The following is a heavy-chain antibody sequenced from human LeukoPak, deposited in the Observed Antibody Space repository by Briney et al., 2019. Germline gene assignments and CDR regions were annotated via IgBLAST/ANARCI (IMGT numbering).Heavy chain of an antibody. CDR2: IYYSGST. D-gene: IGHD1-26*01. CDR3: ARPYVGATTGFDY. V-gene: IGHV4-59*01. CDR1: GGSISSYY. Sequence: PSETLSLTCTVSGGSISSYYWSWIRQPPGKGLEWIGYIYYSGSTNYNPSLKSRVTISVDPSKNQFSLKLSSVTAADTAVYYCARPYVGATTGFDYWGQGTLVTVSS. J-gene: IGHJ4*02.